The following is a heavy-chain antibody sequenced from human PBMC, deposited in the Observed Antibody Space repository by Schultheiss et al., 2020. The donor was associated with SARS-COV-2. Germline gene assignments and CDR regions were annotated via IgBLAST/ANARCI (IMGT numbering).Heavy chain of an antibody. CDR1: GFTFSSYA. J-gene: IGHJ6*02. Sequence: GGSLRLSCAASGFTFSSYAMHWVRQAPGKGLEWVSVISASGSRTYYADSVKGRFTISRDNSKNTLYLQMNSLRAEDTAVYYCARDYSGYERLFHYYYGMDVWGQGTTVTVSS. V-gene: IGHV3-23*01. CDR3: ARDYSGYERLFHYYYGMDV. D-gene: IGHD5-12*01. CDR2: ISASGSRT.